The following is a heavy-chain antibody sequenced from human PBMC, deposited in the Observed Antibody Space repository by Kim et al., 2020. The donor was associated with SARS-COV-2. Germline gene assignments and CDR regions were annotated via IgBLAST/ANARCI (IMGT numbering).Heavy chain of an antibody. D-gene: IGHD3-16*02. CDR1: GYSFTSYW. V-gene: IGHV5-51*01. J-gene: IGHJ4*02. CDR3: ARGTITFGGVIADFDY. Sequence: GECLKISCKGSGYSFTSYWIGWVRQMPGKGLEWMGIIYPGDSDTRYSPSFQGQVTISADKSISTAYLQWSSLKASDTAMYYCARGTITFGGVIADFDYWGQGTLVTVSS. CDR2: IYPGDSDT.